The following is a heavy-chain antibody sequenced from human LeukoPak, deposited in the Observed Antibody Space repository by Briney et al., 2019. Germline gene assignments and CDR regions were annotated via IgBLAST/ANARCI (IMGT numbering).Heavy chain of an antibody. J-gene: IGHJ4*02. CDR3: AKDFTSGWTAALFDY. D-gene: IGHD6-19*01. V-gene: IGHV3-30*18. CDR1: GFTFSSYG. Sequence: PVRSLRLSCAASGFTFSSYGMHWVRQAPGKGLEWVAVISYDGSNKYYADSVKGRFTISRDNSKNTLYLQMNSLRAEDTAVYYCAKDFTSGWTAALFDYWGQGTLVTVSS. CDR2: ISYDGSNK.